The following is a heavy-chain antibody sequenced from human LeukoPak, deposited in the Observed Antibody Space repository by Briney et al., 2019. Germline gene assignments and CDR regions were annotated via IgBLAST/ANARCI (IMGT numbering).Heavy chain of an antibody. CDR3: ARRLVGAPYFFDY. CDR2: VNTKIEAT. V-gene: IGHV1-2*02. D-gene: IGHD1-26*01. Sequence: GASVKVSCKASGYSFTDFYIHWVRQVPGQGLEWMGWVNTKIEATHYPPKFQGRVTMTSDSSINTVYMEMSSLTSDDSGLYYCARRLVGAPYFFDYWGQGALVTVSS. J-gene: IGHJ4*02. CDR1: GYSFTDFY.